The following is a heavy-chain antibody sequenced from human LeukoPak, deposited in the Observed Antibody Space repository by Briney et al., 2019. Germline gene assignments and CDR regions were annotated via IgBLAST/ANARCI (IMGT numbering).Heavy chain of an antibody. J-gene: IGHJ4*02. Sequence: KSSETLSLTCTVSGGSISSYYWSWIRQPPGKGLEWIGEINHSGSTNYNPSLKSRVTISVDTSKNQFSLKLSSVTAADTAVYYCARLATPRYGSGSYRRPFDYWGQGTLVTVSS. CDR1: GGSISSYY. D-gene: IGHD3-10*01. CDR2: INHSGST. CDR3: ARLATPRYGSGSYRRPFDY. V-gene: IGHV4-34*01.